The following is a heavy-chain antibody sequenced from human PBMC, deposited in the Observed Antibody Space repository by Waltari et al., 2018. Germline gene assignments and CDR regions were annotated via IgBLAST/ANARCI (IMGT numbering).Heavy chain of an antibody. Sequence: EEQLVQSGAEVKKPGESLKISCKASGYSFNTYWIGWVRLMPGKGLDWMGSSYPDDSETTYSPSFGGQVTISADKSLNTAYLHWSSLKASDTAIYYCVKGLVGGYEKGWFDPWGLGTLVTVSS. CDR3: VKGLVGGYEKGWFDP. J-gene: IGHJ5*02. V-gene: IGHV5-51*01. CDR1: GYSFNTYW. D-gene: IGHD3-22*01. CDR2: SYPDDSET.